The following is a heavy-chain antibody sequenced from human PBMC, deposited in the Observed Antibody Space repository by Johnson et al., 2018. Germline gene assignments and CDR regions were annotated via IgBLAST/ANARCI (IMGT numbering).Heavy chain of an antibody. V-gene: IGHV3-23*04. D-gene: IGHD2-15*01. J-gene: IGHJ6*02. Sequence: EQLVESGGGLVQPGGSLRLSCAASGFTFTNFAINWVRQAPGKGLEWVPSTSGRGDKTPDADSVKGRFTISRDNAKNAVELQMSSLRVEDTAVYYCARGFVGGYGSDGMAVWGQGTTVTVSS. CDR2: TSGRGDKT. CDR3: ARGFVGGYGSDGMAV. CDR1: GFTFTNFA.